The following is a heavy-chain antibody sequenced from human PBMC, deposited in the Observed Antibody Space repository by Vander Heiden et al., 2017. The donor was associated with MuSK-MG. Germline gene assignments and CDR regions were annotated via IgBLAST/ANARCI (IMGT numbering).Heavy chain of an antibody. CDR2: ISYDGSNK. J-gene: IGHJ6*02. V-gene: IGHV3-30-3*01. Sequence: QVQLVESGGGVVQPGRSLRLSCAASGFTFSSYAMPWVRQAPGKGLEWVAVISYDGSNKYYADSVKGRFTISRDNSKNTLYLQMNSLRAEDTAVYYCAGGGAAAGTYYYYYGMDVWGQGTTVTVSS. CDR1: GFTFSSYA. CDR3: AGGGAAAGTYYYYYGMDV. D-gene: IGHD6-13*01.